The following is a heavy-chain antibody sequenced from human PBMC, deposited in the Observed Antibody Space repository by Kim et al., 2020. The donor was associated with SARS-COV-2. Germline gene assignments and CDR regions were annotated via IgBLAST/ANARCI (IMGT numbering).Heavy chain of an antibody. CDR3: ARYLSWNYYVDY. CDR1: GFTFSSYS. D-gene: IGHD1-7*01. J-gene: IGHJ4*02. Sequence: GGSLRLSCAASGFTFSSYSMNWVRQAPGKGLEWVSSISSSSSYIYYADSVRGRFTISRDNAKNSVYLQMNSLRAEDTAVYYCARYLSWNYYVDYCGQGTLVTVSS. V-gene: IGHV3-21*01. CDR2: ISSSSSYI.